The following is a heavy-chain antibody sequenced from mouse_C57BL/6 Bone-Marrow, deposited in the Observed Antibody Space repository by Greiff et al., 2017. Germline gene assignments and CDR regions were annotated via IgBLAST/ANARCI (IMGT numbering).Heavy chain of an antibody. CDR1: GYTFTDYN. D-gene: IGHD2-2*01. CDR3: ARGQLWLRQAMDY. Sequence: EVQLQQSGPELVKPGASVKMSCKASGYTFTDYNMHWVKQSHGKSLEWIGYINPNNGGTSYNQKFKGKATLTVNKSSSTAYMELRSLTSEDSAVYYCARGQLWLRQAMDYWGQGTSVTVSS. V-gene: IGHV1-22*01. J-gene: IGHJ4*01. CDR2: INPNNGGT.